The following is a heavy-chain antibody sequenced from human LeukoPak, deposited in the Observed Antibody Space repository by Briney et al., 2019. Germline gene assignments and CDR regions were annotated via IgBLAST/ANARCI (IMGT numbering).Heavy chain of an antibody. CDR2: IYHSGST. CDR3: ASGQLERLYFDY. CDR1: GYSISSGYY. V-gene: IGHV4-38-2*02. Sequence: SETLSLTCTVSGYSISSGYYWGWIRQPPGKGLEWIGSIYHSGSTYYNPSLKSRVTISVDTSKNQFSLKLSSVTAADTAVYYCASGQLERLYFDYWGQGTLVTVSS. J-gene: IGHJ4*02. D-gene: IGHD1-1*01.